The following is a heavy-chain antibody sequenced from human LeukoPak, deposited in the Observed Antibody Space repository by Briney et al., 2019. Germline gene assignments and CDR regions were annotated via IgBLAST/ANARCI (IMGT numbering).Heavy chain of an antibody. J-gene: IGHJ4*02. CDR2: IYASGTI. D-gene: IGHD6-25*01. Sequence: SETLSLTCTVSGGSVATYYWSWIRQPAGKGLEWIGRIYASGTINYNPSLKSRVSISMDTSKNQFSLKLTSVTAADTAVYYCARGSGYINYDYWGQGTLVTVSS. CDR1: GGSVATYY. V-gene: IGHV4-4*07. CDR3: ARGSGYINYDY.